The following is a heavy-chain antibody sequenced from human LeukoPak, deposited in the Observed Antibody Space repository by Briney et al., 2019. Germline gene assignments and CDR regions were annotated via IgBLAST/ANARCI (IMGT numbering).Heavy chain of an antibody. J-gene: IGHJ2*01. V-gene: IGHV3-74*01. CDR1: GFTFSSYA. Sequence: GGSLRLSCAASGFTFSSYAMSWVRQAPGKGLVWVSRINPDGGRISYADSVQGRFTISRDNAKNTVYLQMNSLRAEDTAVYYCARVGTGSWYFDLWGRGTLVTFSS. CDR2: INPDGGRI. D-gene: IGHD3-10*01. CDR3: ARVGTGSWYFDL.